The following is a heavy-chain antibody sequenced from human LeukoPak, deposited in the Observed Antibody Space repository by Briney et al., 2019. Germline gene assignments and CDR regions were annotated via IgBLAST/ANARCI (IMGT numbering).Heavy chain of an antibody. J-gene: IGHJ3*02. CDR3: ARLDYGAYRGAFDI. V-gene: IGHV5-51*01. CDR2: IYPGDSDT. CDR1: GYSFTSYW. Sequence: GESLKISCKGSGYSFTSYWIGGVRQMPGKGLEWLGIIYPGDSDTRYSPSSQGQVTISADNSISTAYLQWSSLKASDTAMYYCARLDYGAYRGAFDIWGQGTMVTVSS. D-gene: IGHD4-17*01.